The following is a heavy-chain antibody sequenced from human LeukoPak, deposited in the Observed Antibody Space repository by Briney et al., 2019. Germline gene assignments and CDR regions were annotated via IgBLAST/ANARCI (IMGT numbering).Heavy chain of an antibody. J-gene: IGHJ4*02. V-gene: IGHV4-61*08. D-gene: IGHD2-8*02. CDR1: AGSVTNGDYY. CDR2: VYYTGST. Sequence: SETLSLTCTVSAGSVTNGDYYWSWLRQPPGKALEWIGFVYYTGSTYYTPSLEGRATISVDTSKNLFSVKLSSVTAADTAVYYCARLGGVYGGYYFDYWGQGTLVTVSS. CDR3: ARLGGVYGGYYFDY.